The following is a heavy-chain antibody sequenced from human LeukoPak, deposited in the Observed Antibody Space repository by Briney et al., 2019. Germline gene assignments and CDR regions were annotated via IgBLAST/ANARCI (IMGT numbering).Heavy chain of an antibody. CDR3: ARANYYRSGSYPDY. V-gene: IGHV1-18*01. CDR1: GYTFSSYD. D-gene: IGHD3-10*01. J-gene: IGHJ4*02. CDR2: ISVYNGNT. Sequence: ASVKVSCKASGYTFSSYDINWVRQAPGQGLEWMGWISVYNGNTNHAQNLQGRVTMTTDTSTSTAYMELRSLRSDDTAVYYCARANYYRSGSYPDYWGQGTLVTVSS.